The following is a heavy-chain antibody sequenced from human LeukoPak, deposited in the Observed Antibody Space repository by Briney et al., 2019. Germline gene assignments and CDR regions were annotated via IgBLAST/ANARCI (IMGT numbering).Heavy chain of an antibody. J-gene: IGHJ5*02. CDR1: GGSVSSGSYY. V-gene: IGHV4-61*01. Sequence: KPSETLSLTCTVSGGSVSSGSYYWSWIRQPPGKGLEWIGYIYYSGSTNYNPSLKSRVTISVGTSKNQFSLKLSSVTAADTAVYYCARSHLTDIVATINNWFDPWGQGTLVTVSS. CDR3: ARSHLTDIVATINNWFDP. D-gene: IGHD5-12*01. CDR2: IYYSGST.